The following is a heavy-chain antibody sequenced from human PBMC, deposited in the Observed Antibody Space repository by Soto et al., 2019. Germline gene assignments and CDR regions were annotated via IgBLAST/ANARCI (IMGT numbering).Heavy chain of an antibody. D-gene: IGHD3-22*01. CDR1: GFTFSSYG. CDR2: ISYDGSST. J-gene: IGHJ4*02. V-gene: IGHV3-30*03. CDR3: VRDQDSRGYSVFNH. Sequence: PGGSLRLSCAASGFTFSSYGMHWVRQAPGKGLEWVAIISYDGSSTTYADSVKGRFTISRDNAKNTLYLQMNSLRADDTAVYFCVRDQDSRGYSVFNHWGQGAQVTVSS.